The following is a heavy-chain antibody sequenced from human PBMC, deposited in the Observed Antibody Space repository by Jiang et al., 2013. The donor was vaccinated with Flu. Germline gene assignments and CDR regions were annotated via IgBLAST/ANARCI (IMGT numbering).Heavy chain of an antibody. V-gene: IGHV3-23*01. D-gene: IGHD4-17*01. CDR2: ISGSGGST. CDR3: AKGYYGDYGTSHDAFDI. Sequence: GLVKPGGSLRLSCAASGFTFSSYAMSWVRQAPGKGLEWVSAISGSGGSTYYADSVKGRFTISRDNSKNTLYLQMNSLRAEDTAVYYCAKGYYGDYGTSHDAFDIWGQGTMVTVSS. CDR1: GFTFSSYA. J-gene: IGHJ3*02.